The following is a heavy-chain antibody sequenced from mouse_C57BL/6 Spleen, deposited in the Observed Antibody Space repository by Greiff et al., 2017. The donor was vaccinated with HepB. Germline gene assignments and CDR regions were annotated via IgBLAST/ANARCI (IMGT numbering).Heavy chain of an antibody. D-gene: IGHD2-1*01. CDR1: GYTFTDYE. CDR3: TRGGLEYGNYAIFDY. Sequence: LVESGAELVRPGASVTLSCKASGYTFTDYEMHWVKQTPVHGLEWIGAIDPETGGTAYNQKFKGKAILTADKSSSTAYMELRSLTSEDSAVYYCTRGGLEYGNYAIFDYWGQGTTLTVSS. J-gene: IGHJ2*01. CDR2: IDPETGGT. V-gene: IGHV1-15*01.